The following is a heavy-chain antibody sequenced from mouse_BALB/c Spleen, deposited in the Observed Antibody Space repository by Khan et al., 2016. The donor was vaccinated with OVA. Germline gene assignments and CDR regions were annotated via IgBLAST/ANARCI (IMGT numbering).Heavy chain of an antibody. CDR1: GYTFTNYG. V-gene: IGHV9-3-1*01. CDR3: ARSNSYWYFDD. Sequence: QIQLVQSGPELKKPGETVKISCKASGYTFTNYGMNWVKQAPGKGLKWMGWINTYSGEPTYADDFKGRSAFSLETSASTAYLQIKNLKNEDTATYFCARSNSYWYFDDWGAGTTVTVSS. D-gene: IGHD4-1*02. J-gene: IGHJ1*01. CDR2: INTYSGEP.